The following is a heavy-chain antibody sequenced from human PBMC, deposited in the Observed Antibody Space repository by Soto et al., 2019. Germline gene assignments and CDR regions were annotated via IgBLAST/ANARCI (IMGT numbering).Heavy chain of an antibody. CDR3: ARDIGSYAYAEGY. V-gene: IGHV4-4*07. CDR2: VYSSGTT. J-gene: IGHJ4*02. D-gene: IGHD2-2*01. Sequence: PTETLSLTCSVSGGSINSYWWSWIRQPAGKGLEWIGRVYSSGTTDYNPSLNSRATMSVETSKNQFSLKLTSVTAADTAVYYCARDIGSYAYAEGYWGQGIQPSVSS. CDR1: GGSINSYW.